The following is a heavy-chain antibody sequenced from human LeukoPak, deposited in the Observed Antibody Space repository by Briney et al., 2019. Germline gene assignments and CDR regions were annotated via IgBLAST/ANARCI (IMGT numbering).Heavy chain of an antibody. CDR3: ARDRIVGPMESAFDI. V-gene: IGHV1-69*04. CDR2: IIPIYDLS. J-gene: IGHJ3*02. D-gene: IGHD1-26*01. Sequence: SVKVSCKASGGTFSSNTISWVRHAPGQGLEWMGRIIPIYDLSNYAQKFQGRVTITADKATTTAYMEVSSLRSEDTAVYYCARDRIVGPMESAFDIWGQGTMVTVSS. CDR1: GGTFSSNT.